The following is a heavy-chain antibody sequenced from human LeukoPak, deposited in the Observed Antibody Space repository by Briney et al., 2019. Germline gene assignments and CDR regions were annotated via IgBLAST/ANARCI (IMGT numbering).Heavy chain of an antibody. D-gene: IGHD3-10*01. Sequence: GGSLRLSCAASGFIFSSYRMNWVRQAPGKGLEWVSSISGSGTNTYYADSVKGRFTISRDNSRNLLFLQMSSLRVEDTAVYYCAKRRHYYGSGDYYRDPWGQGTLVTVSS. CDR1: GFIFSSYR. J-gene: IGHJ5*02. CDR3: AKRRHYYGSGDYYRDP. V-gene: IGHV3-23*01. CDR2: ISGSGTNT.